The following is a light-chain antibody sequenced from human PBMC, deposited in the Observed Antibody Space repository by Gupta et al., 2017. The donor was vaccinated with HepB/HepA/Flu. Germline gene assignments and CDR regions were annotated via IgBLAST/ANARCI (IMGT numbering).Light chain of an antibody. CDR2: RNN. CDR1: SSNIRNYY. J-gene: IGLJ2*01. V-gene: IGLV1-47*01. Sequence: SVLTPPPSASGTPGPRVPLSCSGSSSNIRNYYVYWYQQFPGTAPKLLIYRNNQRPSGVPDRFSGAKSGTSASLAISGLRAEEEADYYCAAWDDNMSIVVFGGGTKVTVL. CDR3: AAWDDNMSIVV.